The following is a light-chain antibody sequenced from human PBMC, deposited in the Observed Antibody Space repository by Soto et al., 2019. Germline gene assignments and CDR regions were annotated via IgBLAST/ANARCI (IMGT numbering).Light chain of an antibody. Sequence: EIVLTQSPGILSLSPGERAILSCRASQSVSRNFLAWYQQKPGQAPRLLMYGASNRATGIPDRFRGSGSGTEFSLIISRLDPEDFPVYYCQQYGSSPTFGQGTKVDIK. CDR1: QSVSRNF. CDR3: QQYGSSPT. V-gene: IGKV3-20*01. CDR2: GAS. J-gene: IGKJ1*01.